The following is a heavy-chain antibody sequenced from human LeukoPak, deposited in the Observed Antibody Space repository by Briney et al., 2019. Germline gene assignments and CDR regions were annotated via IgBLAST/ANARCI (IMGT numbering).Heavy chain of an antibody. D-gene: IGHD3-22*01. CDR2: IYHSGNT. J-gene: IGHJ4*02. Sequence: PSETLSLTCAVSGYSISSGYYWGWLRQPPGKGLERIGSIYHSGNTYYNPSLKSRVTISLGTSKNQFSLKLSSVTATDTAVYYCARLKDSSGYYPNYFDYWGQGTLVTVSS. V-gene: IGHV4-38-2*01. CDR1: GYSISSGYY. CDR3: ARLKDSSGYYPNYFDY.